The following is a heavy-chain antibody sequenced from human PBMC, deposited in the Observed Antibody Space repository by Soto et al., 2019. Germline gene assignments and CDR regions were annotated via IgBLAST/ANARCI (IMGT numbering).Heavy chain of an antibody. V-gene: IGHV3-7*01. CDR2: VKQDGSEK. Sequence: GGSLRLSCAASGFTFSSYWMNWVRQAPGKGLEWVANVKQDGSEKYYVDSVKGRFTISRDNAKNSLYLQMNSLRAEDTAVYYCASGRDGYNYFDYWGQGTLVTVSS. D-gene: IGHD5-12*01. CDR1: GFTFSSYW. CDR3: ASGRDGYNYFDY. J-gene: IGHJ4*02.